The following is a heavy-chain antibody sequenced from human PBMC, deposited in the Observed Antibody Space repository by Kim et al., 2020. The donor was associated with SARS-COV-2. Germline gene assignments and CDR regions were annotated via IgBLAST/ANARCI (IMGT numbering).Heavy chain of an antibody. CDR3: ARVVVGATTGPYFDY. CDR2: IYYSGST. J-gene: IGHJ4*02. V-gene: IGHV4-59*01. D-gene: IGHD1-26*01. CDR1: GGSISSYY. Sequence: SETLSLTCTVSGGSISSYYWSWIRQPPGKGLEWIGYIYYSGSTNYNPSLKSRVTISVDTSKNQFSLKLSSVTAADTAVYYCARVVVGATTGPYFDYWGQGTLVTVSS.